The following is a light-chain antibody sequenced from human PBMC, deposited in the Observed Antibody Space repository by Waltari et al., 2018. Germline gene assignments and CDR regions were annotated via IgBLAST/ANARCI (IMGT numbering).Light chain of an antibody. J-gene: IGLJ1*01. V-gene: IGLV3-21*01. Sequence: SYVLTQPPSVAVAPGETARVTCGGTNIESKSVHWYQQKPGQAPVSVISYDSDRPSGIPERFSGSNSGDTATLTISRVEAGDEADYYCQVWDANTDPGVFGTGTEVTVL. CDR3: QVWDANTDPGV. CDR1: NIESKS. CDR2: YDS.